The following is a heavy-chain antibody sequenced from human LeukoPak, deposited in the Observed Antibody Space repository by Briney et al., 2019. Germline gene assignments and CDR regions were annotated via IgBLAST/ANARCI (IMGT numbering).Heavy chain of an antibody. J-gene: IGHJ4*02. CDR2: IKSKTDGGTT. CDR1: GFTFNNAW. CDR3: TTEAYSSGSPGGYFDY. V-gene: IGHV3-15*01. D-gene: IGHD6-19*01. Sequence: GGSLRLSCAASGFTFNNAWMSWVRQAPGKGLEWVGLIKSKTDGGTTDYAAPVKGRFTISRDDSKNTLSLQMNSLKTEDTAVYYCTTEAYSSGSPGGYFDYWGQGTMDTVSS.